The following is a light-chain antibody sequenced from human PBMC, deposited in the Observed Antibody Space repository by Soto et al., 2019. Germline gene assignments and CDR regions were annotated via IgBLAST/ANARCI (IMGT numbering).Light chain of an antibody. CDR1: QDVGSK. V-gene: IGKV3-15*01. CDR2: GAS. CDR3: QQYGSSPLT. Sequence: EIVVTQSPATLSVSPGERATLSCRASQDVGSKLAWYQQKPGQAPRLLIYGASTRATGIPARFSGSGSGTEFTLTISRLQSEDFAVYYCQQYGSSPLTFGGGTKVDIK. J-gene: IGKJ4*01.